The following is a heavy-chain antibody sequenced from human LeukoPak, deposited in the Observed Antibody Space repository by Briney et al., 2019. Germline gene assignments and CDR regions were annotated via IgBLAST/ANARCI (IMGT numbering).Heavy chain of an antibody. J-gene: IGHJ3*02. CDR1: GFTFSAYA. CDR2: ISYDGSNK. Sequence: GRSLRLSCAASGFTFSAYAMHWVRQAPGKGLEWMAVISYDGSNKYYADSVKGRFTISGDKSKDTLYLQMNSLRPEDTAVYYCARGPGPIAGAKNPFDIWGQGTMVTVSS. CDR3: ARGPGPIAGAKNPFDI. D-gene: IGHD1-26*01. V-gene: IGHV3-30*01.